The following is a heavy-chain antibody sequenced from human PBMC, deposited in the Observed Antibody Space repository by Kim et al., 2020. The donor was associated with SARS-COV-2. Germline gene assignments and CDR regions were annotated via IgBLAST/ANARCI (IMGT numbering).Heavy chain of an antibody. V-gene: IGHV3-30*01. D-gene: IGHD3-22*01. CDR3: ARDWTYDSSGHT. Sequence: YDADSVKGRFTISRDNSKNTLYLQMNSLRAEDTAVYYCARDWTYDSSGHTSGQGTLVTVSS. J-gene: IGHJ5*02.